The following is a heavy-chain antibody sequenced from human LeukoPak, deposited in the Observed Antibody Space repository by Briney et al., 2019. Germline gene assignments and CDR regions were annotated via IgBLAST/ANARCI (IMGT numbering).Heavy chain of an antibody. Sequence: QSGRSLRLSCAASGFTSSSYWMSWVRQAPGKGLEWVANIKQDGSEKYYVDSVKGRFTISRDNAKNSLYLQMNSLRAEDTAVYYCARGERYGDYPDYWGQGTLVTVSS. J-gene: IGHJ4*02. CDR2: IKQDGSEK. V-gene: IGHV3-7*01. CDR3: ARGERYGDYPDY. CDR1: GFTSSSYW. D-gene: IGHD4-17*01.